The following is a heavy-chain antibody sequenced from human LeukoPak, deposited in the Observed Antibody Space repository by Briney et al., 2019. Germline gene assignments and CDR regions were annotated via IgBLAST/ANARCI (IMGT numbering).Heavy chain of an antibody. CDR3: AREGAIVVVITTSYYFDY. CDR2: IIPIFGTA. Sequence: SVKVSCKASGGTFSSYAISWVRQAPGQGLEWMGRIIPIFGTANYAQKFQGRVTITTDESTSTAYMELSSLRSEDMAVYYCAREGAIVVVITTSYYFDYWGQGTLVTVSS. V-gene: IGHV1-69*05. CDR1: GGTFSSYA. J-gene: IGHJ4*02. D-gene: IGHD3-22*01.